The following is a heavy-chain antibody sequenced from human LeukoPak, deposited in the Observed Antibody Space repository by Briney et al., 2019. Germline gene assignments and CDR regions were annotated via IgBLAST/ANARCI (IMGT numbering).Heavy chain of an antibody. V-gene: IGHV4-31*03. D-gene: IGHD6-19*01. Sequence: SETLSLTCTVSGGSISSGDYYWSWIRQHSGKGLEWIGYIYSSGSTFYNPSLKSRVTISADTSKNQFSLKLSSVTAADMAMYYCGREAYSSACFDYWGQGTLVTVSS. CDR1: GGSISSGDYY. CDR2: IYSSGST. CDR3: GREAYSSACFDY. J-gene: IGHJ4*02.